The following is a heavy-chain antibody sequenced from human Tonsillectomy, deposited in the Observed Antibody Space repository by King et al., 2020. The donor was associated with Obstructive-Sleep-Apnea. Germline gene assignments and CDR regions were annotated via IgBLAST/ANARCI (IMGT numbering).Heavy chain of an antibody. V-gene: IGHV1-2*02. CDR3: ARYSEASCTGILGLLGY. D-gene: IGHD3-16*01. CDR2: INPNSGGT. Sequence: QLVQSGAEVRTPGASVKVSCEASGYSFSDDYLNCVRQAPGQGLEWMGGINPNSGGTNYARKFEGRVTMTRDTSITTTYMELSGLRSDDSAVFYCARYSEASCTGILGLLGYWGQGTLVTVSS. CDR1: GYSFSDDY. J-gene: IGHJ4*02.